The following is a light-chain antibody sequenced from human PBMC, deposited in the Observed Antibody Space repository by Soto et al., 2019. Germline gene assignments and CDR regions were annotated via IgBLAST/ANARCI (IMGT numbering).Light chain of an antibody. CDR3: QQRSNWPS. CDR1: QSVSSY. Sequence: EIVLTQSPATLSLSPGERATLSCRASQSVSSYLAWYQQKPGQAPRLLIYDASNRATGIPARFSSSGYGTDFTLTISSLEPEDFAVYYCQQRSNWPSFGGGTKVEIK. CDR2: DAS. J-gene: IGKJ4*01. V-gene: IGKV3-11*01.